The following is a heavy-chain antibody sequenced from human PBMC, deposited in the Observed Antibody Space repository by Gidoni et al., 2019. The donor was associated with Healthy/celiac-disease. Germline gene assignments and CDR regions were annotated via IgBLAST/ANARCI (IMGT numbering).Heavy chain of an antibody. CDR3: ARDNGGGYDFWSGVNN. CDR1: GFPFSSYA. Sequence: QVQLVESGGGVVQPGRSLRLSCAASGFPFSSYAMHWVRQAPGKGLEWVAVISYDGSNKYYADSVKGRFTISRDNSKNTLYLQMNSLRAEDTAVYYCARDNGGGYDFWSGVNNWGQGTLVTVSS. J-gene: IGHJ4*02. D-gene: IGHD3-3*01. V-gene: IGHV3-30-3*01. CDR2: ISYDGSNK.